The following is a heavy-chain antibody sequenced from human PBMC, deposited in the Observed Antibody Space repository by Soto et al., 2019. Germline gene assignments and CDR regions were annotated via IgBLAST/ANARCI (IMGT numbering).Heavy chain of an antibody. CDR3: ARGWYGYSRSGYGTNYYYYYLAV. D-gene: IGHD6-13*01. J-gene: IGHJ6*03. V-gene: IGHV6-1*01. Sequence: PSQTLSLTCAISGDSVSSNSAAWNWIKQSPSRGLEWLGRTYYRSKWYNDYAVSVKSRITINPDTSKNQFSLQLNSVTPEDTAVYYCARGWYGYSRSGYGTNYYYYYLAVWGKGTTVTVSS. CDR2: TYYRSKWYN. CDR1: GDSVSSNSAA.